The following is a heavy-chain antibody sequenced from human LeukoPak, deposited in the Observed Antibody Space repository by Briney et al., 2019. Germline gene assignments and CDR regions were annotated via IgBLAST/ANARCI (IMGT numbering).Heavy chain of an antibody. V-gene: IGHV4-30-4*08. CDR1: GGSISSGDYY. CDR3: ACYCSGGSCYSDY. Sequence: PSETLSLTCTVSGGSISSGDYYWSWIRQPPGKGLEWIGYIYYSGSTYYNPSLKSRVTISVDTSKNQFSLKLSSVTAADTAVYYCACYCSGGSCYSDYWGQGTLVTVSS. CDR2: IYYSGST. D-gene: IGHD2-15*01. J-gene: IGHJ4*02.